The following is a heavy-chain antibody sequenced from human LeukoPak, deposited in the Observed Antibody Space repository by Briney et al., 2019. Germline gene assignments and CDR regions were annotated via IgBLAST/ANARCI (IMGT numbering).Heavy chain of an antibody. V-gene: IGHV3-74*01. D-gene: IGHD3-10*01. CDR1: GFTFSSYA. Sequence: GGSLRLSCAASGFTFSSYAMSWVRQAPGKGLEWVSRINSDGSSTSYADSVKGRFTISRDNAKNTLYLQMNSLRAEDTAVYYCARDYYGSGSYYIWGQGTLVTVSS. CDR2: INSDGSST. CDR3: ARDYYGSGSYYI. J-gene: IGHJ4*02.